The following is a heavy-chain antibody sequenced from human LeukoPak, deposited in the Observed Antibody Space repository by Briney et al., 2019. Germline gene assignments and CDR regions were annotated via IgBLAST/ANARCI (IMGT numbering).Heavy chain of an antibody. CDR2: IYTSGST. V-gene: IGHV4-61*02. CDR3: AREGVGSVGP. Sequence: SQTLSLTCTVSGGSISSGSYYWSWIRQPAGKGLEWIGRIYTSGSTNYNPSLKSRVTISVDTSKNQFSLKLSSVTAADTAVYYCAREGVGSVGPWSQGTLVTVSS. D-gene: IGHD2-15*01. J-gene: IGHJ4*02. CDR1: GGSISSGSYY.